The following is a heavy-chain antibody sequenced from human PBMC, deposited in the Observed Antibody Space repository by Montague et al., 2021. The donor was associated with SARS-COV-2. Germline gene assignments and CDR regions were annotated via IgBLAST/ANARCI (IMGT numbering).Heavy chain of an antibody. CDR2: ISYDGSNK. D-gene: IGHD3-10*01. Sequence: SLRLSCAASGITFSSYAMHWVRQAPGKGLEWVAVISYDGSNKHYADLVKGRFTISRDNSKNTLYLQMNSLRAEDTAVYYYAREGLSGSYYGFLDYWGQGTLVTVSS. CDR3: AREGLSGSYYGFLDY. V-gene: IGHV3-30-3*01. J-gene: IGHJ4*02. CDR1: GITFSSYA.